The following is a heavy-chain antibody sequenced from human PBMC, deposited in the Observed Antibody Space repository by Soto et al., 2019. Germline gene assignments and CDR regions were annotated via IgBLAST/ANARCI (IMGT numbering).Heavy chain of an antibody. CDR2: ISGSGGST. D-gene: IGHD3-9*01. V-gene: IGHV3-23*01. Sequence: GGSLRLSCAVSGFTFSSYAMSWVRQAPGKGLEWVSAISGSGGSTYYADSVKGRFTISRDNSKNTLYLQMNSLRAEDTAVYYCTENWYYDISTGPQVLYYYYYMDVWGKGTTVTVSS. CDR3: TENWYYDISTGPQVLYYYYYMDV. J-gene: IGHJ6*03. CDR1: GFTFSSYA.